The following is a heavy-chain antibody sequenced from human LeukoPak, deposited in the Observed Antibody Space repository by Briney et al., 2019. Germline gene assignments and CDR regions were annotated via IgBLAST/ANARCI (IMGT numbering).Heavy chain of an antibody. CDR3: AKVHYYDSSGPKGY. V-gene: IGHV3-23*01. CDR2: ISGSGGST. J-gene: IGHJ4*02. Sequence: GGSLRLSCAASGFTFSSYAMSWVRQAPGKGLEWVSAISGSGGSTYYADSVKGRFTISRDNSKNTLYLQMNSLRAEDTAVYYCAKVHYYDSSGPKGYWGQGTLVTVSS. D-gene: IGHD3-22*01. CDR1: GFTFSSYA.